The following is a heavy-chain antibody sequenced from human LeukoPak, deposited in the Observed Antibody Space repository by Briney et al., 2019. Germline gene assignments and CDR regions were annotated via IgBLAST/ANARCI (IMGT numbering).Heavy chain of an antibody. CDR3: AKMGSAAGFVDY. Sequence: PGRSLRLSCAASGFTFDDYAMHWVRQAPGKGLEWVSGFSWNSGSIGYADSVKGRFTISRDNSKNTLYLQMNSLRAEDTAVYYCAKMGSAAGFVDYWGQGTLVTVSS. V-gene: IGHV3-9*01. CDR2: FSWNSGSI. CDR1: GFTFDDYA. D-gene: IGHD6-13*01. J-gene: IGHJ4*02.